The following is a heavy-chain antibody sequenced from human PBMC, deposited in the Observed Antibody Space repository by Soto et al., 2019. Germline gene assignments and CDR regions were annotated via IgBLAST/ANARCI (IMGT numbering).Heavy chain of an antibody. D-gene: IGHD3-22*01. CDR2: IDPSDSQT. Sequence: GESLKISCKGSGYSFAGYWITWVRQKPGKGLEWMGRIDPSDSQTYYSPSFRGHVTISVTKSITTVFLQWSSLRASDTAMYHCARQIYDSDTGPNFQYYFDSWGQGTPVTVSS. CDR1: GYSFAGYW. J-gene: IGHJ4*02. CDR3: ARQIYDSDTGPNFQYYFDS. V-gene: IGHV5-10-1*01.